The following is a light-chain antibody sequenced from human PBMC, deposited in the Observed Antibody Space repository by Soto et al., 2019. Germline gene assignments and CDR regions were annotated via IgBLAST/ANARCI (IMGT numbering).Light chain of an antibody. J-gene: IGLJ3*02. V-gene: IGLV3-21*02. Sequence: SYELTQPPSLSVAPGQTARMTCGGNNIGIKAVHWCQQRPGQAPVLVVHDDGDRPSGIPDRFSGSNSGNTATLTITRVEAGDEADYYCQVWDSGTDHPVFGGGTKVT. CDR2: DDG. CDR3: QVWDSGTDHPV. CDR1: NIGIKA.